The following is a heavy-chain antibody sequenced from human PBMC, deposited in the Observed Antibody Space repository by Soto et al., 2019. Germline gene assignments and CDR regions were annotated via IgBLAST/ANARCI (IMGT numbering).Heavy chain of an antibody. J-gene: IGHJ6*02. CDR1: GYTFTSYG. Sequence: ASVKVSCTASGYTFTSYGISWVRQAPGQGLEWMGWISAYNGNTNYAQKLQGRVTMTTDTSTSTAYMELRSLRSDDTAVYYCARDPPFITMVWEEPDYGMDVCGQGTTVTVSS. V-gene: IGHV1-18*01. D-gene: IGHD3-10*01. CDR2: ISAYNGNT. CDR3: ARDPPFITMVWEEPDYGMDV.